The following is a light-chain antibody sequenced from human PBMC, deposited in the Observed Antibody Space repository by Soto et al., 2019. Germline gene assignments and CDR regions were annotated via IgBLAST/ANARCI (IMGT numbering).Light chain of an antibody. V-gene: IGLV2-14*01. CDR1: SSDVGGYNY. J-gene: IGLJ1*01. CDR3: SSYTSSSTLGV. Sequence: QSVLTQPASVSGSPGQSITISCTGTSSDVGGYNYVSWYQQHPGKAPKLMIYDVSNRPSGVSNRFSGSKSGNTASLTISGLQADDEADYYCSSYTSSSTLGVFGTGTQVTVL. CDR2: DVS.